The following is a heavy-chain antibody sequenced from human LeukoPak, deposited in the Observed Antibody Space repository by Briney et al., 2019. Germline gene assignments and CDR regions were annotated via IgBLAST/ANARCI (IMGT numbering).Heavy chain of an antibody. Sequence: GGSLRLSCAASGFIFSNYGMHWVRQTPGMGLEWVAFRKSDGSEKDYADSVKGRFTISRDNTKSTQYLQMNSLRADDMALYHCVKEVSFGEVGGDIWGQGTLVTVSS. CDR3: VKEVSFGEVGGDI. CDR2: RKSDGSEK. D-gene: IGHD3-16*01. V-gene: IGHV3-30*02. CDR1: GFIFSNYG. J-gene: IGHJ4*02.